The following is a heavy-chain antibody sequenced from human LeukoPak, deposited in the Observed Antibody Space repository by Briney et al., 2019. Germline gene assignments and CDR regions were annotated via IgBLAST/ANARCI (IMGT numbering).Heavy chain of an antibody. V-gene: IGHV2-70*04. CDR3: ARTNYGDYRNWFDS. CDR2: IDWDDDK. Sequence: ESGPTLVNPTQTLTLTCTFSGFSLSTSGMRVSWIRQPPGKALEWLARIDWDDDKFYSTSLKTRLTISKDTSKNQVVLTMTNMDPVDTATYYCARTNYGDYRNWFDSWGQGTLVTVSS. D-gene: IGHD4-17*01. CDR1: GFSLSTSGMR. J-gene: IGHJ5*01.